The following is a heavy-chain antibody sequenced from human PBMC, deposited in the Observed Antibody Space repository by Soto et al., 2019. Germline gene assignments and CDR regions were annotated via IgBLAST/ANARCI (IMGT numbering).Heavy chain of an antibody. CDR2: ISGSGAGT. J-gene: IGHJ4*02. V-gene: IGHV3-23*01. Sequence: GGSLRLSCTASGFTFSDYAMTWVRQAPGKGLEWVSGISGSGAGTHYADSVKGRFTVSRDNSKNTLHLQMNSLRVEDTAVYYCAKGGIGISGPPRPLDYWGQGTLVTVSS. CDR1: GFTFSDYA. D-gene: IGHD3-16*02. CDR3: AKGGIGISGPPRPLDY.